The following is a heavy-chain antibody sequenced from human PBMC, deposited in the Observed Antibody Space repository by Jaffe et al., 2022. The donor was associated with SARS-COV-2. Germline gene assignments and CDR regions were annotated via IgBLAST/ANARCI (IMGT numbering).Heavy chain of an antibody. J-gene: IGHJ6*02. Sequence: QVQLQQWGVGILRPSETLSLTCAVYGGSFTDYYWGWIRQPSGKGLEWIGEIRHSGSINYNPSLESRVSISIDTSKNELSLKLTSVTAADTAVYFCARVRMGLATYYSYYYNGMDVWGQGTTVIVSS. D-gene: IGHD3-10*01. CDR2: IRHSGSI. CDR3: ARVRMGLATYYSYYYNGMDV. V-gene: IGHV4-34*01. CDR1: GGSFTDYY.